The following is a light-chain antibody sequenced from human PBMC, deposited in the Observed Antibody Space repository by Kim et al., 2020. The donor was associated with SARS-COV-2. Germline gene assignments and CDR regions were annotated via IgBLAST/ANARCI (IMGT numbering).Light chain of an antibody. CDR2: YGS. Sequence: VAPGKTAKITCGGNNIRSKSVHWYQQEPGQAPVLVIYYGSDRPSGIPERFSGSNSGNTATLTISRVEAEDEADYYCQVWDSSRDRVFGGGTQLTVL. V-gene: IGLV3-21*04. J-gene: IGLJ2*01. CDR3: QVWDSSRDRV. CDR1: NIRSKS.